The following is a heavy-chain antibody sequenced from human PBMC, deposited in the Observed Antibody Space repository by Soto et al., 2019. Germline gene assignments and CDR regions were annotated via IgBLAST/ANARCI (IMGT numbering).Heavy chain of an antibody. CDR1: GGSISSGGYY. Sequence: QVQLQESGPGLVKPSQTLSLTCTVSGGSISSGGYYWSWIRQHPGKGLEWIGYIYYSGSTYYNPSLKSRVTISVDTSKNQFSLKLSSVTAADTAVYYCARRTYYYDSSGYYPRADAFDIWGQGTMVTVSS. CDR2: IYYSGST. D-gene: IGHD3-22*01. CDR3: ARRTYYYDSSGYYPRADAFDI. V-gene: IGHV4-31*03. J-gene: IGHJ3*02.